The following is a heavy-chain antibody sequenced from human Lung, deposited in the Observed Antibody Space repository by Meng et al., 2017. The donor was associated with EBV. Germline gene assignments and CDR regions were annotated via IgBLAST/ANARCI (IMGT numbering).Heavy chain of an antibody. CDR2: ISWNGGIS. CDR1: GFIFDYYG. D-gene: IGHD3-10*01. V-gene: IGHV3-43D*03. CDR3: AKGFGDH. J-gene: IGHJ4*02. Sequence: QLGGVGGVVVQPGGFIRFSCAASGFIFDYYGMHWVRQGPGKGLEWVSFISWNGGISHYADSVKVRFTVSRDNNKNCLYLQMNSLRPEDSALYYCAKGFGDHWGQGTLVTVSS.